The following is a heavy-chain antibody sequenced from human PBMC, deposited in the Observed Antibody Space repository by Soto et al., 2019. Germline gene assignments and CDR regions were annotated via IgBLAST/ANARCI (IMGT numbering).Heavy chain of an antibody. V-gene: IGHV3-9*01. CDR3: AKDKDCSGGSCYSSQYYYMDV. CDR2: ISWNSGSI. J-gene: IGHJ6*03. CDR1: GFTLDDYA. Sequence: SLRLSCAASGFTLDDYAMHWVRQAPGKGLEWVSGISWNSGSIGYADSVKGRFTISRDNAKNSLYLQMNSLRAEDTALYYCAKDKDCSGGSCYSSQYYYMDVWGKGTTVTVSS. D-gene: IGHD2-15*01.